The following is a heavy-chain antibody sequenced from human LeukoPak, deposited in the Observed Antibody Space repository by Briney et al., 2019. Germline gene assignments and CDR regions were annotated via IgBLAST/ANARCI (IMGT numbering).Heavy chain of an antibody. D-gene: IGHD2-8*01. CDR2: ITTYNGNR. V-gene: IGHV1-18*01. CDR3: ARDCSNGVCLPRDY. CDR1: GYTLSDYG. Sequence: ASVKVSCKASGYTLSDYGISWVRQAPGQGLEWVGWITTYNGNRKYAEKFQGRVTMTTDTSTSTYYMEMRSLRYDDTAIYYCARDCSNGVCLPRDYWGQGTQITVST. J-gene: IGHJ4*02.